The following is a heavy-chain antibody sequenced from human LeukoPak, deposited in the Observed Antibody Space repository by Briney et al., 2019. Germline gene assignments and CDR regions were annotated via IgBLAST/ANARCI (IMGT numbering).Heavy chain of an antibody. CDR1: GYTFTINV. J-gene: IGHJ6*02. Sequence: RASVKFSRKASGYTFTINVMNWGRQAPGHGLEWMGWINTNTGNPTYSQGFTGRFVFSLDTSLSTAYLQISTLRAEDTAVYYCARGPYSGMDVWGQGTTVTVSS. D-gene: IGHD4-11*01. CDR3: ARGPYSGMDV. V-gene: IGHV7-4-1*02. CDR2: INTNTGNP.